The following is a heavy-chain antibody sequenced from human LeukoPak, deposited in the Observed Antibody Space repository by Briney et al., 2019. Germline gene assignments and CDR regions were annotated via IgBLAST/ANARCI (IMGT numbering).Heavy chain of an antibody. V-gene: IGHV3-20*04. J-gene: IGHJ3*02. CDR3: ARDWVGISRNAFDI. Sequence: PGGSLRLSCAASGFTFDDYGMSWVRQAPGKRLEWVSNINWHGGSTGYADSVKGRFTISRDNAKKSLYLQMNSLRAEDTALYYCARDWVGISRNAFDIWGQGTMVTVSS. CDR1: GFTFDDYG. D-gene: IGHD2-21*01. CDR2: INWHGGST.